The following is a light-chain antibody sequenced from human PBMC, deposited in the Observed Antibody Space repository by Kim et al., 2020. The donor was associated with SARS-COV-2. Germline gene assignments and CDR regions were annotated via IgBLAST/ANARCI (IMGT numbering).Light chain of an antibody. CDR1: QNINTW. CDR2: KAS. J-gene: IGKJ2*01. Sequence: SVGDRVTFTCRASQNINTWLAWYQQKPGKAPNLLIYKASTLESGVPPRFSGSGSGTEFALTISSLQPDDFATYYCQQYNTYSRYTFGQGTKVDIK. CDR3: QQYNTYSRYT. V-gene: IGKV1-5*03.